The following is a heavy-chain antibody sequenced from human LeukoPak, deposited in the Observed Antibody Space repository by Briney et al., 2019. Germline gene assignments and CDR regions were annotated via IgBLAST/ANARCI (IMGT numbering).Heavy chain of an antibody. J-gene: IGHJ5*02. CDR1: GFTFSSYS. CDR2: ISSSSSYI. Sequence: PGGSLRLSCAASGFTFSSYSMNWVRQAPGKGLEWVSSISSSSSYIYYADSVKGRFTISRDNAKNSLYLQMSSLRAEDTAVYYCARDPLWFGDVPKGYNSHNWLDPWGQGTLVAVSS. D-gene: IGHD3-10*01. CDR3: ARDPLWFGDVPKGYNSHNWLDP. V-gene: IGHV3-21*01.